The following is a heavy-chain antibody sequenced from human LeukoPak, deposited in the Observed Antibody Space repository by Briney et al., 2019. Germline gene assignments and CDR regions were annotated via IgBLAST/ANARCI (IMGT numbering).Heavy chain of an antibody. V-gene: IGHV3-23*01. CDR2: ISGSGGST. D-gene: IGHD5-18*01. CDR3: AKEGYSYGYLYPFDY. CDR1: GFTFSSYA. Sequence: PGGSLRLSCAASGFTFSSYAVSWVRQAPGKGLEWVSAISGSGGSTYYADSVKGRFTISRDNSKNTLYLQMNSLRAEDTAVYYCAKEGYSYGYLYPFDYWGQGTLVTVSS. J-gene: IGHJ4*02.